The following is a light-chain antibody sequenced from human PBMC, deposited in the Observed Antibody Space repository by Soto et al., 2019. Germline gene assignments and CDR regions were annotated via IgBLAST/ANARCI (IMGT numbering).Light chain of an antibody. CDR3: EAWDDSLSGV. J-gene: IGLJ3*02. CDR1: SSNIGSNY. Sequence: QSVLTQPPSASGTPGQRVTISCSGSSSNIGSNYVYWYQQLPGTAPKLLIYRNNQRPSGVPDRFSGSKSGTSASLAISGLRSEDEADYYCEAWDDSLSGVFGGGIKLTVL. V-gene: IGLV1-47*01. CDR2: RNN.